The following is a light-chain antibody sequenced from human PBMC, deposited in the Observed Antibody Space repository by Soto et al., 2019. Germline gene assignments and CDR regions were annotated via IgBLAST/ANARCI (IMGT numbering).Light chain of an antibody. V-gene: IGLV2-11*01. CDR2: DVS. J-gene: IGLJ1*01. Sequence: QSALTQPRSVSGSPGQSVTISCTGTSSDVGGYNYVSWYQQHPGKAPKVMIYDVSKRPSGVPDRFSGSKSGNTASLTISGLQAEDEADYYCSLYTSSSTYVFGTGTKLTVL. CDR1: SSDVGGYNY. CDR3: SLYTSSSTYV.